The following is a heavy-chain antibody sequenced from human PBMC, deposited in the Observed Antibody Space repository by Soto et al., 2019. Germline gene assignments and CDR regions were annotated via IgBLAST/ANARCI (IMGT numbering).Heavy chain of an antibody. V-gene: IGHV4-39*01. D-gene: IGHD2-2*01. CDR2: VYYTGTT. J-gene: IGHJ4*02. CDR1: NFSVLTSIYY. Sequence: SETLSLTCTVSNFSVLTSIYYWAWIRQPPGKGLEWVGTVYYTGTTYYNPSLQSRVTISIDASKNQFSLNLNSVTAADTAVYYCARNWNLALVPAAYFDSWGQGTLVTVSS. CDR3: ARNWNLALVPAAYFDS.